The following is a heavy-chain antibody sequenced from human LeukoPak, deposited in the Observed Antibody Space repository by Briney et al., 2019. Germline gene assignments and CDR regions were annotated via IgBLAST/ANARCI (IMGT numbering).Heavy chain of an antibody. J-gene: IGHJ5*02. V-gene: IGHV4-59*01. CDR2: IYYSGST. D-gene: IGHD2-15*01. CDR3: ARYDLLSSWFDP. Sequence: SETLSLTCTVSGGSISSYYWSWIRQPPGKGLEWIGYIYYSGSTNYNPSLKSRVTISVDTSKNQFSLKLSSVTAADTAVYYCARYDLLSSWFDPWGQGTLVTVSS. CDR1: GGSISSYY.